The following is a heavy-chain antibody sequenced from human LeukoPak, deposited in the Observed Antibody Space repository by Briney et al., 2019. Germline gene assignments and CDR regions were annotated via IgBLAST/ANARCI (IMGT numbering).Heavy chain of an antibody. CDR3: ARGILRYDYLDY. V-gene: IGHV1-46*01. J-gene: IGHJ4*02. CDR2: INPSGGST. CDR1: GYTFTSYY. Sequence: ASVKVSCRASGYTFTSYYVHWVRQAPGQGLEWVGIINPSGGSTRYAQKFQGRVTMTWDTSTSTVYMELSSLRSEDTAVYYCARGILRYDYLDYWGQGTLVTVSS. D-gene: IGHD2-2*01.